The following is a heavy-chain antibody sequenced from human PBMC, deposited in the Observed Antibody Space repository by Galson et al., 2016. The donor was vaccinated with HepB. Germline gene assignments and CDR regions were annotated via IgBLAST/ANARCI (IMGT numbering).Heavy chain of an antibody. V-gene: IGHV1-3*01. J-gene: IGHJ4*02. CDR1: GYTFTAYA. Sequence: SVKVSCTASGYTFTAYAMHGVRRAPGQRLGWMGWINVGNGNTKDSQKYQGRVTITRDTSASTAYMELSSLRSQATDVYYCARGGCDRSYDFWGQGTLGTVSS. CDR3: ARGGCDRSYDF. CDR2: INVGNGNT. D-gene: IGHD3-22*01.